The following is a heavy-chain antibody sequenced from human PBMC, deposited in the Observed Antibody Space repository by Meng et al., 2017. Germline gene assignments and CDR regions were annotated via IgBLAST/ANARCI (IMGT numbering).Heavy chain of an antibody. J-gene: IGHJ3*02. D-gene: IGHD1-26*01. CDR2: ISGSGGST. Sequence: GESLKISCAASGFTFSSYAMSWARQAPGKGLEWVSAISGSGGSTYYADSVKGRFTISRDNSKNTLYLQMNSLRAEDTAVYYCAKDDGLYSGSYYGAFDIWGQGTMVTVSS. CDR1: GFTFSSYA. CDR3: AKDDGLYSGSYYGAFDI. V-gene: IGHV3-23*01.